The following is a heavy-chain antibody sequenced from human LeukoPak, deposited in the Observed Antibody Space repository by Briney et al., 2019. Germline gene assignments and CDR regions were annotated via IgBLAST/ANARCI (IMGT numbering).Heavy chain of an antibody. Sequence: GGSLRLSCAASGFTFSSYSMNWVRHAPGKGLEWVSSISSSSSYIYYADSVKGRFTISRDNRKNLLHLQMNSLRPDDSAVYYCVKDLGSAITSALALDVWGQGTTVT. D-gene: IGHD2-15*01. CDR1: GFTFSSYS. J-gene: IGHJ6*02. V-gene: IGHV3-21*04. CDR3: VKDLGSAITSALALDV. CDR2: ISSSSSYI.